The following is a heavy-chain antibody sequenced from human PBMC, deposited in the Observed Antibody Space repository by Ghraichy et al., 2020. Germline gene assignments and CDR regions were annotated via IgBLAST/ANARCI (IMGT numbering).Heavy chain of an antibody. Sequence: SETPSLTCAVSGASISSSGYSWSWVRQPPGKGLEWIGYIYHGGIADYSPSLKGRVTLSLDRSNNQFSLKLNSVTPADTAIYYCARVPREFWTGYPTTLHYFDYWGRGTLVTVSS. J-gene: IGHJ4*02. D-gene: IGHD3/OR15-3a*01. CDR2: IYHGGIA. CDR3: ARVPREFWTGYPTTLHYFDY. CDR1: GASISSSGYS. V-gene: IGHV4-30-2*01.